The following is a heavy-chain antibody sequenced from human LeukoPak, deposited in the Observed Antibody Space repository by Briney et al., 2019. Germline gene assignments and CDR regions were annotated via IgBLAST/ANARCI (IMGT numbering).Heavy chain of an antibody. Sequence: PSETLSLTCTVSGGSISSYYWSWIRQPPGKGLEWIGYIYYSGSTNYNPSLKSRVTISVDTSENHFSLRLSSVTAADTAVYYCARQADTAMITGGFYLDYWGQGTLVTVSS. CDR1: GGSISSYY. V-gene: IGHV4-59*08. CDR2: IYYSGST. J-gene: IGHJ4*02. D-gene: IGHD5-18*01. CDR3: ARQADTAMITGGFYLDY.